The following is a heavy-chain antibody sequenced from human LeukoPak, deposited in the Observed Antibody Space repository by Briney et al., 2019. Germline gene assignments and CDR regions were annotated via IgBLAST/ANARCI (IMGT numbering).Heavy chain of an antibody. V-gene: IGHV4-34*01. CDR1: EFIFTNYG. CDR2: INHSGST. Sequence: GSLRLSCAASEFIFTNYGMSWVRQGPGMGLEWVGEINHSGSTKYNPSLKSRVTISMDTSKNQFSLKLSSVTAADTAVYYCARGLTFTSFNFWSGSRSAYYFDSWGQGTLITVSS. CDR3: ARGLTFTSFNFWSGSRSAYYFDS. D-gene: IGHD3-3*01. J-gene: IGHJ4*02.